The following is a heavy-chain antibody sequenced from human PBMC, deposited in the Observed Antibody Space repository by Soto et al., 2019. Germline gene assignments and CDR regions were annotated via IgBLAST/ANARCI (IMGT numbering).Heavy chain of an antibody. D-gene: IGHD1-26*01. Sequence: SETLSLTCTVSGGSMSSYYWSWIRQPPGKGLEWIGYIYYSGSTNYNPSLKSRVTMSVDTPKNQFSLKLSSVTAADTAVYYCATQEVGGSYVYTFDPWGQGTLVTVSS. CDR3: ATQEVGGSYVYTFDP. CDR1: GGSMSSYY. CDR2: IYYSGST. J-gene: IGHJ5*02. V-gene: IGHV4-59*08.